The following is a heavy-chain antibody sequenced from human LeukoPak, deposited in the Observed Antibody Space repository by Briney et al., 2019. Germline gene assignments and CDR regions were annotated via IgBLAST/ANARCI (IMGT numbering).Heavy chain of an antibody. CDR2: IYHSGST. V-gene: IGHV4-30-2*01. Sequence: SQTLSLTCTVSGGSISSGGYYWSWIRQPPGKGLEWIGYIYHSGSTYYNPSLKSRVTISIDKSKNQFSLKLTSVTAADTAVYYCVSGPEGRCTSGSCYGGGHWGQGTLVTVSS. CDR1: GGSISSGGYY. J-gene: IGHJ4*02. CDR3: VSGPEGRCTSGSCYGGGH. D-gene: IGHD2-15*01.